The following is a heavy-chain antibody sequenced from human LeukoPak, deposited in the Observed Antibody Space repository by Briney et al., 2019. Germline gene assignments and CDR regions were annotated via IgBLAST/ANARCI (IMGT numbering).Heavy chain of an antibody. V-gene: IGHV4-34*01. J-gene: IGHJ5*02. CDR3: ARGQYLFDP. D-gene: IGHD2/OR15-2a*01. CDR1: GGSFSGYY. CDR2: INHSGST. Sequence: PSETLSLTCAVYGGSFSGYYWSWIRQPPGKGLEWIGEINHSGSTNYNPSLKSRVTISVDTSKNQFSLKLCSVTAADTAVYYCARGQYLFDPWGQGTLVTVSS.